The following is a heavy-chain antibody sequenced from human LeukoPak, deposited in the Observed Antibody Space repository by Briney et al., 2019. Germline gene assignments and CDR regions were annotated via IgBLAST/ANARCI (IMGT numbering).Heavy chain of an antibody. V-gene: IGHV3-23*01. J-gene: IGHJ4*02. CDR2: ITGNGDNA. Sequence: GGSLRLSCAASGFTLSTYHMNWVRQAPGKGLEWVSGITGNGDNAFYADSVKGRFTTSRDNSKNTLFLQMNSLRAEDTAVYYRAKGGAAYSYDYWGQGTLVIVSS. D-gene: IGHD2-21*01. CDR1: GFTLSTYH. CDR3: AKGGAAYSYDY.